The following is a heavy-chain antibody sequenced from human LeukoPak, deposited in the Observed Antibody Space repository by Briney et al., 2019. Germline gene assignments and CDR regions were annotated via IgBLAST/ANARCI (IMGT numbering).Heavy chain of an antibody. CDR3: ARVHLLWFGEGNWFDP. CDR2: IYHSGST. Sequence: SETLSLTCAVSGGSISSSNWWSWVRQPPGKGLEWIGEIYHSGSTNYNPSLKSRVTISVDRSKNQFSLKLSSVTAADTAVYYCARVHLLWFGEGNWFDPWGQGTLVTVSS. CDR1: GGSISSSNW. D-gene: IGHD3-10*01. J-gene: IGHJ5*02. V-gene: IGHV4-4*02.